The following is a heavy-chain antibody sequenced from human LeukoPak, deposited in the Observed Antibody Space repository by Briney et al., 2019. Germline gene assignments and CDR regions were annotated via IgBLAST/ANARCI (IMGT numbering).Heavy chain of an antibody. CDR3: ARYILGASGYDSGFDP. J-gene: IGHJ5*02. Sequence: EASVKVTCKASGYTFTSYYMHWVRQAPGQGLEWMGWINPNSGGTNYAQKFQGRVTMTRDTSISTAYMELSRLRSDDTAVYYCARYILGASGYDSGFDPWGQGTLATVSS. CDR1: GYTFTSYY. V-gene: IGHV1-2*02. D-gene: IGHD5-12*01. CDR2: INPNSGGT.